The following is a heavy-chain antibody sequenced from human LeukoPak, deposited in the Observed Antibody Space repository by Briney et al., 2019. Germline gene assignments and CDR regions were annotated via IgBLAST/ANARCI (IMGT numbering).Heavy chain of an antibody. V-gene: IGHV4-31*03. D-gene: IGHD1-20*01. J-gene: IGHJ5*02. CDR2: IYYSGST. Sequence: SQTLSLTCHVPGDSISSGGYYGSWIRQHPGKGLEWIGYIYYSGSTYYNPSLKSRVTMSVDTSKNQFFLKLSSVTAANTAVYYCARGRITGTITLPNWFDPWGQGTLVTVSS. CDR3: ARGRITGTITLPNWFDP. CDR1: GDSISSGGYY.